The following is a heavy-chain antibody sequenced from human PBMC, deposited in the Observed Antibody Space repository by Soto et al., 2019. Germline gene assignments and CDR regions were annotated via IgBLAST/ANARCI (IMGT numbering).Heavy chain of an antibody. D-gene: IGHD5-12*01. CDR3: ARGRWLQLIYFDX. CDR2: IYYSGST. V-gene: IGHV4-59*01. J-gene: IGHJ4*02. Sequence: SEPLSLTSTVSGGSISSYCWSWIRQPPGKGMEWIGCIYYSGSTNYNPSLKSRVTISVDTSKNQFSLNLRSVTAADTAVYYCARGRWLQLIYFDXWGQGTLVTVSX. CDR1: GGSISSYC.